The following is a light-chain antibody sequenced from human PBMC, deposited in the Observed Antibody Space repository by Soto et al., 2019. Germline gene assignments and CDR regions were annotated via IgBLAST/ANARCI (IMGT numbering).Light chain of an antibody. CDR1: QSVSSN. V-gene: IGKV3-15*01. CDR2: GAS. Sequence: EIVMTQSPATLSKSPGEGATLSCRASQSVSSNLAWYQQKPGQAPRLLIHGASTRATGIPARFSGSGSGTEFTLTISSLQSEDFVVYYCQQYNTFYTFGQGTKLEIK. CDR3: QQYNTFYT. J-gene: IGKJ2*01.